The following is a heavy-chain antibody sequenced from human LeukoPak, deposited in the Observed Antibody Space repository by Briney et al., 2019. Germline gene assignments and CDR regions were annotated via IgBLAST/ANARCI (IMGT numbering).Heavy chain of an antibody. CDR1: GYTFTNYY. CDR2: INPNSGDT. V-gene: IGHV1-2*02. J-gene: IGHJ4*02. Sequence: ASVKVSCKASGYTFTNYYIHWVRQAPGQGLEWMRWINPNSGDTNYAQRFQGRVNMTRDTSIGTAYMELSGLRSHDTALYYCARDKSGNSGWYSYFDYWGQGTLVTVSS. D-gene: IGHD6-19*01. CDR3: ARDKSGNSGWYSYFDY.